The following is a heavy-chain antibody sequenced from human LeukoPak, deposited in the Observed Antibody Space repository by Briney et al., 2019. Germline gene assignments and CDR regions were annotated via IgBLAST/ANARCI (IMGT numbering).Heavy chain of an antibody. Sequence: SETLSLTCTVSGYSISSGYYWGWSRQPPGEGLEWIVSIYHSGSTYYNPSLKSRVTISVDTSKNQFSLKLSSVTAADTAVYYCARGCLGRWFGELLLVGWFDPWGQGTLVTVSS. J-gene: IGHJ5*02. CDR2: IYHSGST. CDR1: GYSISSGYY. CDR3: ARGCLGRWFGELLLVGWFDP. D-gene: IGHD3-10*01. V-gene: IGHV4-38-2*02.